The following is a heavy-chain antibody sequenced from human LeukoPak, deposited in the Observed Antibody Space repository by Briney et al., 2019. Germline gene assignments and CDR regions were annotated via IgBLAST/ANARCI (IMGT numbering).Heavy chain of an antibody. J-gene: IGHJ4*02. CDR2: IWHDRSHE. CDR1: GFAFNTYA. Sequence: GGSLSLSCAASGFAFNTYAMHWVRDSPGQALGWGALIWHDRSHELYTNSVRAKFTIPRDNSKNTVSLQINNLRPKDTAVYYCEKEIFGSGSYPGLWGQGTLGTVSS. CDR3: EKEIFGSGSYPGL. D-gene: IGHD3-10*01. V-gene: IGHV3-33*06.